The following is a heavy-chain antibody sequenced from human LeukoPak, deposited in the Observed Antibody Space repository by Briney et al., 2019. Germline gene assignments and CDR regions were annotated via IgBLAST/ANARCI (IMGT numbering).Heavy chain of an antibody. Sequence: SETLSLTCTVSGGSIVGYYWSWIRQLPGKGLEWIGYIYYGGNTDYNHSLGGRATITVDTSKNQFSLKLTSVTAADTAVYYCASTGPDISGHYQAYWGQGTLVIVSS. V-gene: IGHV4-59*01. D-gene: IGHD3-22*01. CDR2: IYYGGNT. J-gene: IGHJ4*02. CDR3: ASTGPDISGHYQAY. CDR1: GGSIVGYY.